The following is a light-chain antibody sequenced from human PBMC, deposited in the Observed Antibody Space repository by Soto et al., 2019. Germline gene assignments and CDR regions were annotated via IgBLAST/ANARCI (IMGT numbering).Light chain of an antibody. CDR1: QNIGGF. V-gene: IGKV1-39*01. CDR2: NGS. Sequence: IACGNSQNIGGFINWYQQKSGKAPKLLIYNGSSLQSGVPSRFSGGGSGTEYSLTISFLQPEDFTLYYSQQTSSLPRRFCQGANV. CDR3: QQTSSLPRR. J-gene: IGKJ1*01.